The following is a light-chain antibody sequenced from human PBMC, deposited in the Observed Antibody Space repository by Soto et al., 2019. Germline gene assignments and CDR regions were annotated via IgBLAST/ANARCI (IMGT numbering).Light chain of an antibody. Sequence: DTKMAHSPPSLSASVGDRVPLTCHASQNITNNLSWYQQKPGKAPNLLIYHASKLAKGVTSRFSGSGSGTDFSFIITSLQREDLATYYCQQYYGRPPLPFGQGTRLEI. V-gene: IGKV1-33*01. CDR3: QQYYGRPPLP. CDR2: HAS. J-gene: IGKJ5*01. CDR1: QNITNN.